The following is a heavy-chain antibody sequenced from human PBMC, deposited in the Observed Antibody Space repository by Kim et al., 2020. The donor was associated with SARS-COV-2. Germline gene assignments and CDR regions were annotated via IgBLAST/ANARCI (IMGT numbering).Heavy chain of an antibody. CDR2: IYYSGST. D-gene: IGHD1-1*01. Sequence: SETLSLTCTVSGVSIGKTSHYWGWVRQPPGKGREWIVRIYYSGSTYLSPSLESRVILSVDTSKNQFSLNVKSVAAAHTAFYYCVRYTGRRTTDNWFALWG. CDR3: VRYTGRRTTDNWFAL. CDR1: GVSIGKTSHY. J-gene: IGHJ5*02. V-gene: IGHV4-39*01.